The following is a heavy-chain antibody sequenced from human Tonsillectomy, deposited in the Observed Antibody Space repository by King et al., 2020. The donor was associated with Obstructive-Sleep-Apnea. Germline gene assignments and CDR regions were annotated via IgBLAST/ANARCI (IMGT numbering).Heavy chain of an antibody. CDR3: ARDAYGSGSYYDDY. J-gene: IGHJ4*02. V-gene: IGHV4-38-2*02. CDR1: GYSISSGYY. Sequence: VQLQESGPGLVKPSETLSLTCTVSGYSISSGYYWGWIRQPPGKGLEWIGSIYHSGSTYYNPSLKSLVTISVDTSKNQFPLKLSSVTAADTAVYYCARDAYGSGSYYDDYWGQGTLVTVSS. D-gene: IGHD3-10*01. CDR2: IYHSGST.